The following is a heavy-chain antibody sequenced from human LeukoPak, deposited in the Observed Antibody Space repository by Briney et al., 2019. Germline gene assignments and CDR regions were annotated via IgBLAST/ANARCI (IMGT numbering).Heavy chain of an antibody. Sequence: PGGSLRLSCAAAGFTFSDYWMTWVRQFPGQGLEWVANIKQDGSESYYVDSVKGRFTISRDNAKQSLYLDMDSLRVEDTAVYYCARVGGWDLQRVFDHWGQGALVTVSS. D-gene: IGHD3-16*01. CDR2: IKQDGSES. J-gene: IGHJ4*02. V-gene: IGHV3-7*01. CDR1: GFTFSDYW. CDR3: ARVGGWDLQRVFDH.